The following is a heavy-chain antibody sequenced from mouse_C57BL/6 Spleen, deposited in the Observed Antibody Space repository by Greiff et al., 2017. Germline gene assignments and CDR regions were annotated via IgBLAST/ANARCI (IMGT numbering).Heavy chain of an antibody. CDR1: GYAFTNYL. D-gene: IGHD1-1*01. J-gene: IGHJ2*01. V-gene: IGHV1-54*01. CDR3: ARGEVRGSSYNVDY. CDR2: INPGSGGT. Sequence: QVQLQQSGAELVRPGTSVKVSCKASGYAFTNYLIEWVKQRPGQGLEWIGVINPGSGGTNYNEKFKGKATLTADKSSSTAYMQLSSLTSEDSAVYFCARGEVRGSSYNVDYWGQGTTLTVAS.